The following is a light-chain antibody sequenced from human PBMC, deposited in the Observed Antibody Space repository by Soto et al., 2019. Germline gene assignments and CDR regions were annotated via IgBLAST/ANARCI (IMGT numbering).Light chain of an antibody. CDR1: NIGSKS. Sequence: SYELTQPPSVSVAPGKTAGITCGGNNIGSKSVHWYQQKPGQAPVVVIYDDNDRPSGIPERFSGSNFGNTATLTISRVEAGDEADYYCQVWDSSSDHRNVFGSGTQLTVL. CDR2: DDN. J-gene: IGLJ6*01. V-gene: IGLV3-21*04. CDR3: QVWDSSSDHRNV.